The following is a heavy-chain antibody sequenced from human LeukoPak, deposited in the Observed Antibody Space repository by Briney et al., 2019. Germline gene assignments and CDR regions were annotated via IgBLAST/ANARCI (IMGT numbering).Heavy chain of an antibody. V-gene: IGHV3-23*01. CDR3: AKDAYYDFWSGYPPHY. J-gene: IGHJ4*02. Sequence: GGSLRLSCAASGFTFSSYAMSWVRQAPGKGLEWVSAISGSGSSTYYAASVKGRFTISRDNSKNTLYPQMNSLRAEDTAVYYCAKDAYYDFWSGYPPHYWGQGTLVTVSS. D-gene: IGHD3-3*01. CDR1: GFTFSSYA. CDR2: ISGSGSST.